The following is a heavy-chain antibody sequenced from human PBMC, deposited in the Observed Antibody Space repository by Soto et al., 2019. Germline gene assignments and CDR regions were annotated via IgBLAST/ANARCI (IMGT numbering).Heavy chain of an antibody. D-gene: IGHD3-10*01. CDR3: ASSDGHPGDFFYYNGMDV. CDR2: VYTSDYT. CDR1: GASIRSYD. Sequence: PSETLSLTCSVSGASIRSYDWHWIRQPPGKGLEWIGYVYTSDYTRYSSSLKSRVTISVDTSKSQFYLRLNSVTAADTAVYYCASSDGHPGDFFYYNGMDVWGQGTTVTV. V-gene: IGHV4-4*08. J-gene: IGHJ6*02.